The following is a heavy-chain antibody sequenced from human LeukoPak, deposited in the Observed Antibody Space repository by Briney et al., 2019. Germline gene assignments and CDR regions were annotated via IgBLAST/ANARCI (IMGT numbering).Heavy chain of an antibody. D-gene: IGHD2-21*01. CDR1: GFTFSDYY. J-gene: IGHJ3*02. V-gene: IGHV3-11*01. CDR3: ARTESYSYQHAFDI. CDR2: ISSSGSTI. Sequence: GGSLRLSCAASGFTFSDYYMSWIRQAPGKGLEWVSYISSSGSTIYYADSVKGRFTISRDNAKNSLYVQMNSLRAEDTAVYYCARTESYSYQHAFDIWGQGTMVTVSS.